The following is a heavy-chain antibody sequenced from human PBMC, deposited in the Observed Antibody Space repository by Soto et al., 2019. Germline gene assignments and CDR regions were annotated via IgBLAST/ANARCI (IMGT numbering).Heavy chain of an antibody. J-gene: IGHJ2*01. V-gene: IGHV1-2*04. D-gene: IGHD3-9*01. CDR1: GYTFTGYY. Sequence: QVQLVQSGAEVKKPGASVKVSCKASGYTFTGYYMHWVRQAPGQGLEWMGWINPNSGGTNYAQRFQGWVTMTRDTSISTAYMELSRLRSDDTAVYYCARAEFERDWYFDLWGRGTLVTVSS. CDR3: ARAEFERDWYFDL. CDR2: INPNSGGT.